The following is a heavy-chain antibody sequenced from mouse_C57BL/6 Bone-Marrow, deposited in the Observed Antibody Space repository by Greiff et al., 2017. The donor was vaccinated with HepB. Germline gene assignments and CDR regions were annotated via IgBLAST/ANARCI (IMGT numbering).Heavy chain of an antibody. D-gene: IGHD2-4*01. V-gene: IGHV1-81*01. CDR1: GYTFTSYG. CDR2: IYPRSGNT. J-gene: IGHJ1*03. Sequence: VKQSCKASGYTFTSYGISWVKQRTGQGLEWIGEIYPRSGNTYYNEKFKGKATLTADKSSSTAYMELRSLTSEDSAVYFCARGKYDYSWYFDVWGTGTTVTVSS. CDR3: ARGKYDYSWYFDV.